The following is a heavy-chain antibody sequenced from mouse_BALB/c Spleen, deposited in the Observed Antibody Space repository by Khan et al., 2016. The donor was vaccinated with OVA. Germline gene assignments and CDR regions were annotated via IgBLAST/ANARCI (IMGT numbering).Heavy chain of an antibody. CDR3: ARDRIDY. Sequence: QIQLVQSGAELAKPGASVKMSCKASGYTFTSYWMHWVKQRPGQGLEWIGYINPTSGYTDYNEKFKDKATLSADKSSSTAYRQLSSLTSEDSAVYYCARDRIDYWGQGTTLTVSS. CDR2: INPTSGYT. CDR1: GYTFTSYW. J-gene: IGHJ2*01. V-gene: IGHV1-7*01.